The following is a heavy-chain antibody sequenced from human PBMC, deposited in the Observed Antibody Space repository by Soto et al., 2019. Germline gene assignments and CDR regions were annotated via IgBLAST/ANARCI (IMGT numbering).Heavy chain of an antibody. Sequence: ASVKVSCKASGYTFTSYYMHWVRQAPGQGLEWMGIINPSGGSTSYAQKFQGRVTMTRDTSTSTVYMELSSLRSEDTAVYYCARDRVTGDILTGYYGIGYWGQGTLDTVSS. CDR3: ARDRVTGDILTGYYGIGY. CDR1: GYTFTSYY. J-gene: IGHJ4*02. V-gene: IGHV1-46*01. CDR2: INPSGGST. D-gene: IGHD3-9*01.